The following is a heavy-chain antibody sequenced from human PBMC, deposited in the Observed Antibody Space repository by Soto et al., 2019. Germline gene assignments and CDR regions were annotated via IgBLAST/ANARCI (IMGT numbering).Heavy chain of an antibody. CDR2: IIPIFGTA. Sequence: QVQLVQSGAEVKKPGSSVKVSCKASGGTFSSYAISWVRQAPGQGLEWMGGIIPIFGTANDAQKFQGRVTITADDSTIKSYMELSSLLSEDKALYYCAREGTNYYDSSGYYIVYFDYWGQGTLVTVSS. D-gene: IGHD3-22*01. J-gene: IGHJ4*02. V-gene: IGHV1-69*01. CDR1: GGTFSSYA. CDR3: AREGTNYYDSSGYYIVYFDY.